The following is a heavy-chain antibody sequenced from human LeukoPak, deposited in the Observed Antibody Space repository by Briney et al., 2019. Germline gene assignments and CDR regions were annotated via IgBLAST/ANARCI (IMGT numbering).Heavy chain of an antibody. D-gene: IGHD3-10*01. CDR2: ISSSSSYI. V-gene: IGHV3-21*01. Sequence: GGSLRLSCAASGFTFSSYNMNWVRQAPGKGLEWVSSISSSSSYIYYADSLKGRFTISRDNARNSLFLQMNSLRAEDTAVYYCARVYTYGSPTSYLEYRGQGTVVTVSS. J-gene: IGHJ4*02. CDR1: GFTFSSYN. CDR3: ARVYTYGSPTSYLEY.